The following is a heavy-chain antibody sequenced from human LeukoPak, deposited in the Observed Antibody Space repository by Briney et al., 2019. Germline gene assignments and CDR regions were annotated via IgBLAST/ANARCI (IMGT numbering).Heavy chain of an antibody. D-gene: IGHD1-14*01. V-gene: IGHV1-58*01. J-gene: IGHJ4*02. Sequence: SVKVSCKVSGFTFTSSSVQWVRQTRGQRLEWIGWIVVGSGNTNYAQKFQGRVTITRDMSTSTAHMEVSSLRSEDTAVYYCAAVNEDEPTAGPFDYWGQGTLVTVSS. CDR1: GFTFTSSS. CDR2: IVVGSGNT. CDR3: AAVNEDEPTAGPFDY.